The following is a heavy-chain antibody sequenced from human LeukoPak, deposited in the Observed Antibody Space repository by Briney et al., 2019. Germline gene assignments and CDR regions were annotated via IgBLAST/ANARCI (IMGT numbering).Heavy chain of an antibody. CDR3: ARDPAFGALDI. D-gene: IGHD3-16*01. CDR1: GFTFSSYG. Sequence: GGSLRLSCAASGFTFSSYGMHWVRQAPGKGLEWVAVISYDGSNKYYADSVKGRFTISRDNSKNTLYLQMNSLRAEDTAVYYCARDPAFGALDIWGQGTMVTASS. V-gene: IGHV3-30*03. J-gene: IGHJ3*02. CDR2: ISYDGSNK.